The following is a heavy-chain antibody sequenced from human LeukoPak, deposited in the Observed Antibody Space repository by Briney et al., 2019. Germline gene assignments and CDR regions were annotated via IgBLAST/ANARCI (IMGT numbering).Heavy chain of an antibody. D-gene: IGHD3-3*01. CDR1: GFTFSSYS. Sequence: GGSLRLSCAASGFTFSSYSMTWARQAPGKGLEWVSSITGSGTYIDYADSVKGRFTISRDNAKNSLYLQMNSLRAEDTAVYNSARDLNFWSSYSTRGFDYWGQGTLVTVSS. J-gene: IGHJ4*02. CDR3: ARDLNFWSSYSTRGFDY. CDR2: ITGSGTYI. V-gene: IGHV3-21*01.